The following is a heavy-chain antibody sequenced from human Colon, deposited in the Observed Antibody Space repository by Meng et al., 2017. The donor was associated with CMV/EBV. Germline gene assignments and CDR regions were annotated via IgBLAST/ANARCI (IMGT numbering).Heavy chain of an antibody. CDR2: INTKSGDT. CDR1: GYTVKGYY. D-gene: IGHD7-27*01. Sequence: VSGKDYGYTVKGYYLHWVRQAPGQGLEWMGWINTKSGDTNYTQNIQGRVTMTRDTSLETASIEVNTLRYDDTAVYFGARWSTGALDYWGPGTLVTVSS. J-gene: IGHJ4*02. V-gene: IGHV1-2*02. CDR3: ARWSTGALDY.